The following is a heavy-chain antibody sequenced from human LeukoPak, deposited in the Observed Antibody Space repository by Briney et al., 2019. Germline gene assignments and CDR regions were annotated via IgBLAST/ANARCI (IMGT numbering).Heavy chain of an antibody. Sequence: GGSLRLSCAASGFTFDDYGMSWVRQAPGKGLKWVSGISTSGGSTYYSDSVKGRFTISRDNSKNTLYLQMNSLRAEDTAVYYCANGYNYGLDYWGQGTLVTVSS. CDR1: GFTFDDYG. V-gene: IGHV3-23*01. D-gene: IGHD5-18*01. J-gene: IGHJ4*02. CDR2: ISTSGGST. CDR3: ANGYNYGLDY.